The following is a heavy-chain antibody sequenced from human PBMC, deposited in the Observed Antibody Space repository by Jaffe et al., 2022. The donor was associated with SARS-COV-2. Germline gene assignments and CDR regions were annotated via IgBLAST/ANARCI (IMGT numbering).Heavy chain of an antibody. CDR3: ARALLWFGEYDAFDI. Sequence: QLHLQESGPGLVKASETLSLTCTVSGGSITSSSYYWVWIRQPPGKGLEWIGSIYFSGNTYYNPSLKSRVTISADRSKNQFSLNLSSATAADTAVYFCARALLWFGEYDAFDIWGQGTMVTVSS. CDR1: GGSITSSSYY. V-gene: IGHV4-39*01. J-gene: IGHJ3*02. CDR2: IYFSGNT. D-gene: IGHD3-10*01.